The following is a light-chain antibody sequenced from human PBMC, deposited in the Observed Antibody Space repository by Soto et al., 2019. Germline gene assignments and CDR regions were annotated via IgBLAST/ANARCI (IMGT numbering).Light chain of an antibody. CDR3: QQSDRTPT. Sequence: DIRMTRSPSTLSASVGHRVAITCRASQSISSWLAWYQQKPGKAPKLLIYDASSLESGVPSRFSGSGSGTDFTLSISSLQPEDFATYYCQQSDRTPTVGPGTKVDIK. CDR1: QSISSW. V-gene: IGKV1-5*01. J-gene: IGKJ3*01. CDR2: DAS.